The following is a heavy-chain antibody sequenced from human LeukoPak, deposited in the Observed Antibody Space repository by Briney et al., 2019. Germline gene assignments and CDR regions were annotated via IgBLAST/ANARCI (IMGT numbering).Heavy chain of an antibody. D-gene: IGHD3-16*01. V-gene: IGHV3-53*01. CDR2: ITTGGNT. CDR3: ARGSPPGD. Sequence: GGSLRLSCAASGLTVSSNYMNWVRQAPGKGLEWVSGITTGGNTYFADSVRGRFTISRDNAKNSLYLQMNTLRVDDTAVYYCARGSPPGDWGQGTLVTVSS. CDR1: GLTVSSNY. J-gene: IGHJ4*02.